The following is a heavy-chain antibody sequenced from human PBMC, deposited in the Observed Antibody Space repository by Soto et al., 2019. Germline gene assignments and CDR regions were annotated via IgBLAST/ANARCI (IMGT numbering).Heavy chain of an antibody. CDR2: ITSSSTTI. Sequence: EVQLVESGGGLVKRGGSLRLSCTASGFTFSTYSMNWVRQAPGKGLEWISYITSSSTTIFYAVSVKGRFTISRDNAKNSPYLQMSSLRDEDTAVYYCARDNGIAGSFDPWGQGTLVTVSS. J-gene: IGHJ5*02. CDR1: GFTFSTYS. V-gene: IGHV3-48*02. D-gene: IGHD2-21*01. CDR3: ARDNGIAGSFDP.